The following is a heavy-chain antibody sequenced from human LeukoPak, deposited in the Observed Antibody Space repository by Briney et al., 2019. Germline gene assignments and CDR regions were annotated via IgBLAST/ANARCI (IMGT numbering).Heavy chain of an antibody. CDR3: ARDGGGSEPPYYYYGMDV. CDR2: IYYSGST. D-gene: IGHD3-16*01. V-gene: IGHV4-39*02. J-gene: IGHJ6*02. Sequence: KPSETLSLTCTVSGGSISSSSNYWGWIRQPPGKGLEWIGNIYYSGSTYYNPSLKSRVTISVDTSKNQFSLKLSSVTAADTAVYYCARDGGGSEPPYYYYGMDVWGQGTTVTVSS. CDR1: GGSISSSSNY.